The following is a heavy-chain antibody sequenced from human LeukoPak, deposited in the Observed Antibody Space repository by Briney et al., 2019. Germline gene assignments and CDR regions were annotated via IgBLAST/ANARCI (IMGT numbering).Heavy chain of an antibody. J-gene: IGHJ4*02. CDR2: ISSSSNYI. V-gene: IGHV3-21*01. CDR3: ARGGVSIAVTGTGGFDY. D-gene: IGHD6-19*01. CDR1: GFTFSSDS. Sequence: GGSLRLSCAATGFTFSSDSMNWVRQAPGKGLEWVSSISSSSNYIFYADSVKGRFTISRDNAKNSLYLQMNSLRAEDTAVYYCARGGVSIAVTGTGGFDYWGQGTLVTVSS.